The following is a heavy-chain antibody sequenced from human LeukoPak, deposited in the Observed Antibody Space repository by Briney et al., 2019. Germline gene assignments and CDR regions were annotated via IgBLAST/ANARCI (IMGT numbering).Heavy chain of an antibody. J-gene: IGHJ6*02. Sequence: QPGGSLRLSCAASGFTFSSYSMNWVRQAPGKGLEWVSYISSSSTTIYYADSVKGRFTISRDNSKNTLYLQMNSLRAEDTAVYYCARDKYYYDSSGYYLGGYYYYYYGMDVWGQGTTVTVSS. V-gene: IGHV3-48*01. CDR1: GFTFSSYS. CDR3: ARDKYYYDSSGYYLGGYYYYYYGMDV. D-gene: IGHD3-22*01. CDR2: ISSSSTTI.